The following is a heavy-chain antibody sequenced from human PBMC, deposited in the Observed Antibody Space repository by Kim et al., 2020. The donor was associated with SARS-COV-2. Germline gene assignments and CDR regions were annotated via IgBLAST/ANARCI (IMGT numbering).Heavy chain of an antibody. V-gene: IGHV4-31*03. CDR3: ARVRGGGFLWFGDHRWIYY. CDR1: GGSISSGGYY. Sequence: SETLSLTCTVSGGSISSGGYYWSWIRQHPGKGLEWIGYMYYNGRTYYNPSLKSRVTISVDTSKNQFSLRLSSVTAADTAVYYCARVRGGGFLWFGDHRWIYYWGQGTLVTVSS. J-gene: IGHJ4*02. CDR2: MYYNGRT. D-gene: IGHD3-10*01.